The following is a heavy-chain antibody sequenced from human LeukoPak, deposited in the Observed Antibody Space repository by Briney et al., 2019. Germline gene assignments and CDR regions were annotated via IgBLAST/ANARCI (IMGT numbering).Heavy chain of an antibody. Sequence: GGSLRLSCAASRFTFSSYAMSWVRQAPGKGLEWVSAISGNGGSTYYADSVKGRFTISRDNSKNTLYLQMNSLRAEDTAVYYCAKMGMVRGNDYWGQGTLVTVSS. D-gene: IGHD3-10*01. V-gene: IGHV3-23*01. CDR2: ISGNGGST. CDR3: AKMGMVRGNDY. J-gene: IGHJ4*02. CDR1: RFTFSSYA.